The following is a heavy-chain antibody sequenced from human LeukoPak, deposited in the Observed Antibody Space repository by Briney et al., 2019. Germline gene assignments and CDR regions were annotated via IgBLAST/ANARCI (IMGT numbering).Heavy chain of an antibody. V-gene: IGHV3-48*01. CDR1: GFIFSTYS. CDR3: AREHLDMGTVGAGFDP. Sequence: GGSLRLSCAASGFIFSTYSMNWLRQAPGKGLEWVSYISDSSKTTHYADSVKGRFTISRDNAKNSVYLQMNSLRAEDTAVYYCAREHLDMGTVGAGFDPWGQGTLVTVSS. CDR2: ISDSSKTT. D-gene: IGHD2-21*02. J-gene: IGHJ5*02.